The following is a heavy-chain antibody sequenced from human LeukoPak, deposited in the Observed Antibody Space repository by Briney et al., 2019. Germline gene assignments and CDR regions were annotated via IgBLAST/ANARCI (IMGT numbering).Heavy chain of an antibody. CDR3: ARDSDYYYGMDV. Sequence: QTGGSLRLSCAGSGFIFNNYAMHWVRQPPGKGLEWVSGISWNSGSIDYADSVKGRFTISRDNAKNSLYLQMNSLRAEDTAVYYCARDSDYYYGMDVWGQGTTVTVSS. J-gene: IGHJ6*02. CDR2: ISWNSGSI. CDR1: GFIFNNYA. V-gene: IGHV3-9*01.